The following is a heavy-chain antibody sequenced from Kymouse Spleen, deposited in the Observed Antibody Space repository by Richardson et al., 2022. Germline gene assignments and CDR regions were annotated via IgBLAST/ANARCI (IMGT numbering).Heavy chain of an antibody. V-gene: IGHV3-72*01. CDR3: ARDLELRGYWYFDL. D-gene: IGHD1-7*01. Sequence: EVQLVESGGGLVQPGGSLRLSCAASGFTFSDHYMDWVRQAPGKGLEWVGRTRNKANSYTTEYAASVKGRFTISRDDSKNSLYLQMNSLKTEDTAVYYCARDLELRGYWYFDLWGRGTLVTVSS. J-gene: IGHJ2*01. CDR1: GFTFSDHY. CDR2: TRNKANSYTT.